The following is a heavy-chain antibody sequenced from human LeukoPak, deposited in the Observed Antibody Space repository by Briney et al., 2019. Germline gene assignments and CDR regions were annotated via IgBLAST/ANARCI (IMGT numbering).Heavy chain of an antibody. CDR3: ARGDIVVVPAAIFHYGMDV. D-gene: IGHD2-2*01. J-gene: IGHJ6*02. CDR2: IIPIFGTA. V-gene: IGHV1-69*13. CDR1: GGTFSSYA. Sequence: ASVKVSCKASGGTFSSYAISWVRQAPGHGLEWMGGIIPIFGTANYAQKFQGRVTITADESTSTAYMELSSLRSEDTAVYYCARGDIVVVPAAIFHYGMDVWGQGTTVTVSS.